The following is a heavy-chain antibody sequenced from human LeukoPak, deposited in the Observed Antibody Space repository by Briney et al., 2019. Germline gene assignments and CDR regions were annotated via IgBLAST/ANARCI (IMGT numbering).Heavy chain of an antibody. J-gene: IGHJ4*02. CDR1: GFTFSNYW. V-gene: IGHV3-7*01. CDR2: IDPDGSEK. Sequence: GGSLSLSCAAPGFTFSNYWMSWVRQAPGKGLKGVPNIDPDGSEKQYGDSVKGRFTTSRDNAKNSLYLQMNSLRAEDTAIYYCARIYYFGDNNWRYFDNWGQGTLVTVSS. CDR3: ARIYYFGDNNWRYFDN. D-gene: IGHD3-10*01.